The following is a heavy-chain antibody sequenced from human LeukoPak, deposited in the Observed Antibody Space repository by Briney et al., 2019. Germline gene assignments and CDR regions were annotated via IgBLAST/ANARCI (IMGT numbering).Heavy chain of an antibody. CDR1: GGSISSSYW. J-gene: IGHJ4*02. Sequence: SSETLSLTCAVSGGSISSSYWWSWVRQPPGKGLEWIGEIYHSGSTNYNPSLKGRVTISVDKSKNQFSLKLSSVTAADTAVYYCARHQYYYGSGRAFDYWGQGTLVTVSS. CDR3: ARHQYYYGSGRAFDY. CDR2: IYHSGST. V-gene: IGHV4-4*02. D-gene: IGHD3-10*01.